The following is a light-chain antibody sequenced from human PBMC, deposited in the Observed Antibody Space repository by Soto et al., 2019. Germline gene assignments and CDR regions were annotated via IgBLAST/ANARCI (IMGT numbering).Light chain of an antibody. CDR1: QDISNY. CDR2: DAS. J-gene: IGKJ3*01. Sequence: DIQMTQSPSSLSASVGDRVTITCQASQDISNYLNWYQQKPGKAPKLLIYDASNLETGVPSRLSGSGSGTDFTFTISSLQPEDIATYYVQQYDNLPLPFGPGTQVDSK. V-gene: IGKV1-33*01. CDR3: QQYDNLPLP.